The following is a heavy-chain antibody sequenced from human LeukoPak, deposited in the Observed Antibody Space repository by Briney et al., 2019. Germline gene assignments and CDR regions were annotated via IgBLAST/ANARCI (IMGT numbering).Heavy chain of an antibody. D-gene: IGHD4-17*01. Sequence: SETLSLTCAVYGGSFSGYYWSWIRQPPGKGLEWIGYIYYSGSTNYNPSLKSRVTISVDTSKNQFSLKLSSVTAADTAVYYCARDGDYVLWGQGTLVTVSS. CDR1: GGSFSGYY. CDR3: ARDGDYVL. J-gene: IGHJ4*02. V-gene: IGHV4-59*01. CDR2: IYYSGST.